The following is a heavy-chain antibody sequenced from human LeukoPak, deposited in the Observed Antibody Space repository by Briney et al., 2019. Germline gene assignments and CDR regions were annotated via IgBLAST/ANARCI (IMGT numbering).Heavy chain of an antibody. Sequence: HTGGSLRLSCAASGFPFDEYAMHWIRQAPGKGLEWVSGISYTSETKGYVDSVKGRFTISRDNSKNSLYLQMNSLRAEDTALYYCAKDRGSRSQFGDAFDVWGHGTMVTVSS. CDR1: GFPFDEYA. CDR2: ISYTSETK. CDR3: AKDRGSRSQFGDAFDV. J-gene: IGHJ3*01. V-gene: IGHV3-9*01. D-gene: IGHD3-16*01.